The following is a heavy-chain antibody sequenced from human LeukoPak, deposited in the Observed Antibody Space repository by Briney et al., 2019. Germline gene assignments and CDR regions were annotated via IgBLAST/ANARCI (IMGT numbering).Heavy chain of an antibody. CDR3: ARGIRIAVAGAWWFDP. Sequence: SETLSLTCTVSGGSINSYYRNWIRQPPGKGLEWIGYIYYSGSTNYNPSLKSRVTISVDTSKNQFSLKLTSVTAADTAVYYCARGIRIAVAGAWWFDPWGQGTLVTVSS. D-gene: IGHD6-19*01. V-gene: IGHV4-59*01. CDR1: GGSINSYY. J-gene: IGHJ5*02. CDR2: IYYSGST.